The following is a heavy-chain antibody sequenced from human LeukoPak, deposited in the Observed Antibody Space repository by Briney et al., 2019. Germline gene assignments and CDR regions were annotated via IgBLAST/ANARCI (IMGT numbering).Heavy chain of an antibody. CDR2: INHSGSS. J-gene: IGHJ5*02. CDR3: VRLLTRLSMLRGAKTHNWFDP. Sequence: PSDTLSLTCAVYGGSFSGYCWSWIRQPPGKGLEWIGEINHSGSSNYNPSLKSRLTMSVDMSKNQFSLNLTSVTAADTAVYYCVRLLTRLSMLRGAKTHNWFDPWGQGTLVTVSS. CDR1: GGSFSGYC. V-gene: IGHV4-34*01. D-gene: IGHD3-10*01.